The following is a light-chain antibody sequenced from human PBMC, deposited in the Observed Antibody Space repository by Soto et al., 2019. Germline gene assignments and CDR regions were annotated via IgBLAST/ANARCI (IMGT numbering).Light chain of an antibody. V-gene: IGKV3-20*01. CDR3: QHYGTSPTWT. CDR1: QSVSGSY. CDR2: GAS. Sequence: IVLTQSPGTLSLSPGERASLSCRASQSVSGSYLAWYQQKPGQAPRLLIYGASSRATGIPDRFSGDGSGTDFTLIISRLEPEDFVVYYCQHYGTSPTWTFGQGTKVEVK. J-gene: IGKJ1*01.